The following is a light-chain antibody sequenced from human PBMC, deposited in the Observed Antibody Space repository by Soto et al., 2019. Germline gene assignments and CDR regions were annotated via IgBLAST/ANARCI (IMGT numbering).Light chain of an antibody. CDR2: EVS. V-gene: IGLV2-14*01. CDR1: SRDVGGYNY. J-gene: IGLJ1*01. CDR3: SSYTSISTYV. Sequence: QSVLTQPASLSGSPGQPVTISCTGPSRDVGGYNYVSWYQHHPGKAPKLMIYEVSNRPSGVSNRFSGSKSGNTASLTISGLQAEDEADYYCSSYTSISTYVFGTGTKLTVL.